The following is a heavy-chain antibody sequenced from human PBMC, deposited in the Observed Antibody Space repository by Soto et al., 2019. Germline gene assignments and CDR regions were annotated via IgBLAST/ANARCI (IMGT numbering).Heavy chain of an antibody. J-gene: IGHJ6*02. V-gene: IGHV1-69*12. CDR1: GGTFSSYA. Sequence: QLQLVQSGAEVKKPGSSVKVSCKASGGTFSSYAFSWVRQAPGQGLEWMGGIIPIFGRANYAQKCQGRVTITADEPTSTRYMELSSLRPEDTAVYYCASDPPYSYNAIVVPAKYGMDVWGQWTTVTVSS. D-gene: IGHD1-20*01. CDR3: ASDPPYSYNAIVVPAKYGMDV. CDR2: IIPIFGRA.